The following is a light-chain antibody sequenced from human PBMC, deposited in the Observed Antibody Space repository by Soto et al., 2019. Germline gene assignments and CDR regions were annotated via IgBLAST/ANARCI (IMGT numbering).Light chain of an antibody. J-gene: IGKJ3*01. Sequence: AIQLTQSPSSLSASVGDRVTITCRASQGLNTNLAWYQQKPGKSPKLLMYGASTLQKGVPSRFSGNGSGTDFTLTISSLQPEDSATYYCLQSSNYFTFGPGTKVDI. CDR3: LQSSNYFT. CDR2: GAS. V-gene: IGKV1D-13*01. CDR1: QGLNTN.